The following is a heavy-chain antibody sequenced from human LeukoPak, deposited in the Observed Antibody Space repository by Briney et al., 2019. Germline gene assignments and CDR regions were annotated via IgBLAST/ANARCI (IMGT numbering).Heavy chain of an antibody. CDR3: ARETRGSYVPGLDS. D-gene: IGHD1-26*01. CDR1: GFSLSNYW. J-gene: IGHJ4*02. Sequence: PGGSLRLSCAASGFSLSNYWISWVRQAPGKGLEWVANIKLDGSEKYYVNSVKGRFPISRDNAKTSLNLQMNSLRAEDTAVYYCARETRGSYVPGLDSWGQGTLVTVSS. V-gene: IGHV3-7*01. CDR2: IKLDGSEK.